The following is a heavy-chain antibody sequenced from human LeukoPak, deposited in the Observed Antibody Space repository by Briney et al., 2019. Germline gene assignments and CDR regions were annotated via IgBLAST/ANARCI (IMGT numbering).Heavy chain of an antibody. J-gene: IGHJ4*02. CDR1: GFTFSSYG. Sequence: GGSLRLSCAASGFTFSSYGMHWVRQAPGKGLEWVAVIWYDGSNKYYADSVKGRFTISRDNSKNTLYLQMNSLRAEDTAVYYCARGYNCYDSSGYPSPFDYWGQGTLVTVSS. CDR2: IWYDGSNK. CDR3: ARGYNCYDSSGYPSPFDY. D-gene: IGHD3-22*01. V-gene: IGHV3-33*01.